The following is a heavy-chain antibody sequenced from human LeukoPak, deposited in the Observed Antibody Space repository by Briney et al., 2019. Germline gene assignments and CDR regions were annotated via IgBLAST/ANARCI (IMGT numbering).Heavy chain of an antibody. CDR2: INPSGGST. V-gene: IGHV1-46*01. J-gene: IGHJ4*02. CDR3: ARTKWGRASHDY. Sequence: ASVKVSCKASGGTFSSYAISWVRQAPGQGLEWMGIINPSGGSTSYAQKFQGRVTMTRDTSTSTVYMELSSLRSEDTAVYYCARTKWGRASHDYWGQGTLVTVSS. D-gene: IGHD3-16*01. CDR1: GGTFSSYA.